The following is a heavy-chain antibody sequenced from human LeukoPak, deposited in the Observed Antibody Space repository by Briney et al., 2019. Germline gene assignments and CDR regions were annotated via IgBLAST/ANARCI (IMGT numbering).Heavy chain of an antibody. CDR1: GFTFSSFA. Sequence: GGSLRLSCAASGFTFSSFAMSWVRQAPGKGLEWVSAISGSGGSTFYADSVKGRFTISRDNSKNTLFLQMNGLRAEDTAVYYCAKDRSCSGSSRNVGSWGQGTRDTVSS. CDR3: AKDRSCSGSSRNVGS. D-gene: IGHD2-2*01. J-gene: IGHJ3*01. CDR2: ISGSGGST. V-gene: IGHV3-23*01.